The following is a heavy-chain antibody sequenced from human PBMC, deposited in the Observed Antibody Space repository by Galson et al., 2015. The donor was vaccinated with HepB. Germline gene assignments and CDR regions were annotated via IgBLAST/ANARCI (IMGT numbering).Heavy chain of an antibody. V-gene: IGHV6-1*01. CDR1: GDSVSSNSVT. D-gene: IGHD3-16*01. Sequence: CAIPGDSVSSNSVTWNWIRQSPSRGLEWLGRTYYRSKWHNEYAVSLRSRIMINPDTSKNQFYLQLNSVTPEDTAVYYCAGGRSSLDYWGQGTLVTVSS. CDR3: AGGRSSLDY. CDR2: TYYRSKWHN. J-gene: IGHJ4*02.